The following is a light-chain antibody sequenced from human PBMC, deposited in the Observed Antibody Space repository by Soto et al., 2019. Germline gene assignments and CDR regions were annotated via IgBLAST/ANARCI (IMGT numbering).Light chain of an antibody. Sequence: QSALTQPASVSGSPGQSITIACTGTSSDVGGYNYVSWYQQHPGKAPKLMIFEVSNRPSGISIRFSGSKSGNTASLTISGLQTEDEADYYCSSYTNNSPYVFGTRTKVTVL. J-gene: IGLJ1*01. V-gene: IGLV2-14*01. CDR3: SSYTNNSPYV. CDR1: SSDVGGYNY. CDR2: EVS.